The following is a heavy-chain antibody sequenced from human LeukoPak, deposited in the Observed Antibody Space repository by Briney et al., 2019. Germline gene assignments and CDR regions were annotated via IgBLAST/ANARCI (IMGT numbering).Heavy chain of an antibody. CDR1: GGSTSSYH. CDR2: IYTSGIA. Sequence: SETLSLTCTVSGGSTSSYHWTWIRRPAGKGLEWIGRIYTSGIANYNPSLKSRVTMSVDTSKNQFSLKLSSVTAADTAVYYCARGSSGSYYGSFDYWGQGTLVTVSS. CDR3: ARGSSGSYYGSFDY. V-gene: IGHV4-4*07. D-gene: IGHD1-26*01. J-gene: IGHJ4*02.